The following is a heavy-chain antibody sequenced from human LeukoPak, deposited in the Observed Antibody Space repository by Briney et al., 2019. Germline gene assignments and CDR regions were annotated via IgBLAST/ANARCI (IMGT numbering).Heavy chain of an antibody. J-gene: IGHJ6*03. CDR2: IYYSGST. Sequence: ASETLSLTCAVYGGSFSGYYRSWIRHPPGKGLERIGYIYYSGSTNYNPSLKSRVTISVDTSKNQFSLKLSSVTAADTAVYYCARGRSSSGWRVSHSMNVWGKGTTVTVSS. CDR3: ARGRSSSGWRVSHSMNV. CDR1: GGSFSGYY. V-gene: IGHV4-59*01. D-gene: IGHD6-19*01.